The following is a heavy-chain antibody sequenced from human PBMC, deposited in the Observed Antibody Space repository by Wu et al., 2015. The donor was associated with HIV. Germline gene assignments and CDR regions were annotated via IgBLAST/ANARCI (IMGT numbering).Heavy chain of an antibody. J-gene: IGHJ5*01. D-gene: IGHD4/OR15-4a*01. CDR2: MNPRNGYI. CDR1: YILTSYP. V-gene: IGHV1-18*01. CDR3: ARVQFDPNYYTYFDL. Sequence: LVQSGPEAKRPGASVNVSCKASYILTSYPIGWVRQAPGQRLEWMGWMNPRNGYIKPAQRFQDRITMSTNNSAQTAYMELRSLTSDDTAIYFCARVQFDPNYYTYFDLWGQGTLVT.